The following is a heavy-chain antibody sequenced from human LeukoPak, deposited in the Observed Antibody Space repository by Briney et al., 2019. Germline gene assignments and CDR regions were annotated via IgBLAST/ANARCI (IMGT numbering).Heavy chain of an antibody. CDR1: GGSFSGYY. Sequence: SETLSLTCAVYGGSFSGYYWSWIRQPPGKGLEWIGEINHSGSTNYNPSLKSRVTISVDTSKNQFSLKLSSVTAVDTAAYYCAMTGSVGYWGQGTLVTVSS. V-gene: IGHV4-34*01. CDR2: INHSGST. CDR3: AMTGSVGY. J-gene: IGHJ4*02. D-gene: IGHD1-26*01.